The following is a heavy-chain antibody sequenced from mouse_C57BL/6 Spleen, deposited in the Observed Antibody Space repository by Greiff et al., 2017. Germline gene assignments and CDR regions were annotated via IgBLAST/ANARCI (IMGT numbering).Heavy chain of an antibody. CDR3: ARGDVLYYFDY. Sequence: QVQLQQSGTELVKPGASVKLSCKASGYTFTSYWMHWVKQRPGQGLEWIGNINPSNGGTNYNETFKSKATLTIAKSSSTAYMQLSRLTSEDSAVNYCARGDVLYYFDYWGQGTTLTVSS. CDR1: GYTFTSYW. D-gene: IGHD2-13*01. V-gene: IGHV1-53*01. CDR2: INPSNGGT. J-gene: IGHJ2*01.